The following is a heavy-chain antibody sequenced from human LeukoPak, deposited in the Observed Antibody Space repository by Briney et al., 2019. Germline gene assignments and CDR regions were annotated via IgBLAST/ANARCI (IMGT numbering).Heavy chain of an antibody. CDR2: IIPIFGTA. D-gene: IGHD2-2*01. CDR1: GGTFSSYA. Sequence: SVKVSCKASGGTFSSYAISWVRQAPGQGLEWMGGIIPIFGTANYAQKFQGRVTITTDESTSTAYMELSSLRSEDTAVYYCASRSTSQPRFDPWGQETLVTVSS. V-gene: IGHV1-69*05. J-gene: IGHJ5*02. CDR3: ASRSTSQPRFDP.